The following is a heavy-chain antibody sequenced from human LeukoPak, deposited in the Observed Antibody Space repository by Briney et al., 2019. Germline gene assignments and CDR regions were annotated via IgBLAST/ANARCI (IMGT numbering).Heavy chain of an antibody. Sequence: GGSLRLSCEASGFILSNHWMTWVRQAPGKGPEWVANMNKDGREKYYVDSVKGRFTISRDTAKNSLYLQMNNLRAEDTALYYCARNNDMDVWGQGTTVIVSS. J-gene: IGHJ6*02. CDR2: MNKDGREK. CDR3: ARNNDMDV. D-gene: IGHD1/OR15-1a*01. CDR1: GFILSNHW. V-gene: IGHV3-7*03.